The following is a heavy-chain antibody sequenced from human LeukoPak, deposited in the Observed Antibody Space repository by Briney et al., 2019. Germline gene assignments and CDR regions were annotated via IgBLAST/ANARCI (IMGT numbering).Heavy chain of an antibody. CDR1: GFTFSSHW. V-gene: IGHV3-74*01. Sequence: GGSLRLSCAVSGFTFSSHWMHWVRQAPGKGLVWVSRINSDGSSTSYADSVKGRFTISRDNAKNTLYLQMNSLRAEDTAVYYCARDSGGDYGIDAFDIWGQGTMVTVSS. D-gene: IGHD2-21*02. CDR3: ARDSGGDYGIDAFDI. CDR2: INSDGSST. J-gene: IGHJ3*02.